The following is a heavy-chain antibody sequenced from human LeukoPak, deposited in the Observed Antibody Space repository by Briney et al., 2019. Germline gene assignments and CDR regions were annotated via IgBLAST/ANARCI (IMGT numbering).Heavy chain of an antibody. CDR1: GFTFSSYW. CDR3: ARDKLAGQYHWGHLVDP. CDR2: ISSSSSYI. Sequence: KPGGSLRLSCAASGFTFSSYWMNWVRQAPGKGLEWVSSISSSSSYIYYADSVKGRFTISRDNAKNSLYLQMNSLRAEDTAVYYCARDKLAGQYHWGHLVDPWGQGTLVTVSS. D-gene: IGHD7-27*01. J-gene: IGHJ5*02. V-gene: IGHV3-21*01.